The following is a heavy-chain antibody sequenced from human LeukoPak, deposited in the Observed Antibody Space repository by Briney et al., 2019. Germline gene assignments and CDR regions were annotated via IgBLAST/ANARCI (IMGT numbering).Heavy chain of an antibody. V-gene: IGHV1-46*01. CDR3: ASDPRLSRGYSTGILRYFDL. CDR1: GYTFTNYY. CDR2: INPYGGST. D-gene: IGHD3-22*01. J-gene: IGHJ2*01. Sequence: ASVKVSCKASGYTFTNYYMHWVRQAPGQGLEWMGIINPYGGSTSYAQKFQGRVTMTRDTSTSTVYMELSSLRSEDTAVYYCASDPRLSRGYSTGILRYFDLWGRGTLVTVSS.